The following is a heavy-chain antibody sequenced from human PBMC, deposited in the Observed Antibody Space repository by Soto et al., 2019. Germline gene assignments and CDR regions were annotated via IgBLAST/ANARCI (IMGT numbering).Heavy chain of an antibody. CDR3: ATDQRVGFGELLVGVYGMDV. D-gene: IGHD3-10*01. CDR2: ISGSGGST. V-gene: IGHV3-23*01. J-gene: IGHJ6*02. CDR1: GFTFSSYA. Sequence: GGSLRLSCAASGFTFSSYAMSWVRQAPGKGLEWVSAISGSGGSTYYADSVKGRFTISRDNSKNTLYLQMNSLRAEDTAVNYCATDQRVGFGELLVGVYGMDVWGQGTTVTVSS.